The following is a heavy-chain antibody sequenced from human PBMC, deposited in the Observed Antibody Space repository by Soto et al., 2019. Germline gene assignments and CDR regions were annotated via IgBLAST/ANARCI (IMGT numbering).Heavy chain of an antibody. D-gene: IGHD3-22*01. CDR3: VRARSTDSRPDY. Sequence: SLRLSCAASGFTFSLYSMIWVRQAPGKGLEWVASITSSSSYIYYEDSLKGRFTISRDNAKNSLFLQLDSLRAEDTAVYFCVRARSTDSRPDYWGQGTLVTVSS. CDR1: GFTFSLYS. V-gene: IGHV3-21*01. J-gene: IGHJ4*02. CDR2: ITSSSSYI.